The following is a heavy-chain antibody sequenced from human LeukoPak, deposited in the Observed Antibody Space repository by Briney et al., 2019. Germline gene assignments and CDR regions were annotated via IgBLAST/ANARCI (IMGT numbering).Heavy chain of an antibody. Sequence: ASVKVSCKASGGTFSSYAISWVRQAPGQGLEWMGGIIPIFGTANYAQKFQGRVTITTDESTSTAYMELSSLRSEDTAVYYCARVPSYGYYSSSSNWFDPWGQGTLVTVSS. CDR2: IIPIFGTA. J-gene: IGHJ5*02. D-gene: IGHD6-6*01. CDR1: GGTFSSYA. CDR3: ARVPSYGYYSSSSNWFDP. V-gene: IGHV1-69*05.